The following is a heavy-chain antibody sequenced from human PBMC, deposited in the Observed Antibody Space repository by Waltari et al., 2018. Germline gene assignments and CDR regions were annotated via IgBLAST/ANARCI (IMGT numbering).Heavy chain of an antibody. J-gene: IGHJ6*01. CDR2: WYRRGST. CDR1: DYSIRSGYF. CDR3: ARVSSSWYLGDYFYYGVDV. V-gene: IGHV4-38-2*01. Sequence: VHLQESGPGLVKPSETLSLTCGVSDYSIRSGYFWGWIRQPPGKGLEGIGSWYRRGSTYSNPSRQSRVTISADTSKNQFSLNLTSVTAADTAVYYCARVSSSWYLGDYFYYGVDVWGQGATVTVSS. D-gene: IGHD6-13*01.